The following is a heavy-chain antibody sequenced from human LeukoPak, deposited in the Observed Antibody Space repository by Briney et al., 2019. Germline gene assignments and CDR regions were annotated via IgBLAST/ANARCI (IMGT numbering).Heavy chain of an antibody. CDR3: ARTHCSGGSCYSLY. J-gene: IGHJ4*02. D-gene: IGHD2-15*01. Sequence: ASVKVSCRASGYTFTGYYMHWVRQAPGQGLEWMGWINPNSGGTNYAQKFQGRVTMTRDTSISTAYMELSRLRSDDTAVYYCARTHCSGGSCYSLYWGQGTLITVS. V-gene: IGHV1-2*02. CDR2: INPNSGGT. CDR1: GYTFTGYY.